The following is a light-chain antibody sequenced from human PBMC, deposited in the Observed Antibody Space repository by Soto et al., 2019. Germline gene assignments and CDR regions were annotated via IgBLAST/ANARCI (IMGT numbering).Light chain of an antibody. CDR2: GAS. CDR1: QSVSSN. J-gene: IGKJ4*01. V-gene: IGKV3-15*01. CDR3: QQYNNWPPLT. Sequence: EIVMTQSPGTLSVSPGEGATLSCRASQSVSSNLAWYQLKPGQAPRLVIYGASTRATGIPARFSGSGSGTAFTLTISSLLSEDFAVYYCQQYNNWPPLTFGGGTKVEIK.